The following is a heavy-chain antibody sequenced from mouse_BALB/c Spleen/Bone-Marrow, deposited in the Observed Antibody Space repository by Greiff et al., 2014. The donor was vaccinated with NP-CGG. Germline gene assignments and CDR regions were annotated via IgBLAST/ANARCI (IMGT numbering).Heavy chain of an antibody. Sequence: VQLQQSGGGLVKPGGSLKLSCAASGFIFSDYYMCWIRQTPEKRLEWVATISDGGSYTYYPDSVKGQVTISRDNAKNSLYLQMSSLKSEDTAMYYCARSGERYGAMDYWGQGTSVTVSA. CDR1: GFIFSDYY. D-gene: IGHD2-10*02. V-gene: IGHV5-4*02. CDR2: ISDGGSYT. J-gene: IGHJ4*01. CDR3: ARSGERYGAMDY.